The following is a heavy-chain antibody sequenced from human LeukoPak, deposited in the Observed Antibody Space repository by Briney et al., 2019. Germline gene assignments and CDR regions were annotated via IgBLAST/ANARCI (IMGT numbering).Heavy chain of an antibody. V-gene: IGHV4-34*01. CDR2: INHSGST. D-gene: IGHD3-22*01. Sequence: SETLSLTCAVYGGSFSGYYWSWIRQPPGKGLEWIGEINHSGSTNYNPSLKSRVTISVDTSKNQFSLKLSSVTAADTAVYYCARGGDVLMVYGDYYYDSSGYYPPSPFFDYWGQGTLVTVSS. CDR1: GGSFSGYY. J-gene: IGHJ4*02. CDR3: ARGGDVLMVYGDYYYDSSGYYPPSPFFDY.